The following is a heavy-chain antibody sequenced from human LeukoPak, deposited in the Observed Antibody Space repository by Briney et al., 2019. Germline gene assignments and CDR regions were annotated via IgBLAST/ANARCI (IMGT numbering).Heavy chain of an antibody. CDR1: GGSITNSY. J-gene: IGHJ3*02. D-gene: IGHD1-1*01. Sequence: SETLSLTCTVSGGSITNSYWNWIRQSPGKGLEWIGYINYSGSTNYNPSLKSRVTISVDTSKNQFSLKLSSVTAADTAVYFCARDPLSTNDFDIWGQGTMATVSS. V-gene: IGHV4-59*01. CDR3: ARDPLSTNDFDI. CDR2: INYSGST.